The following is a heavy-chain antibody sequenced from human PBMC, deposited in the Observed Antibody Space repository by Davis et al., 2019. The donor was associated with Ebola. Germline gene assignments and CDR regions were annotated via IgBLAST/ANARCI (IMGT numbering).Heavy chain of an antibody. J-gene: IGHJ5*02. CDR2: IYYSGST. Sequence: MPSETLSLTCTVSGGSISSDYWSWIRQPPGKGLEWIGYIYYSGSTNYNPSLKSRVTISVDTSKNQFSLKLSSVTAADTAVYYCARGYSSSGGWFDPWGQGTLVTVSS. CDR3: ARGYSSSGGWFDP. V-gene: IGHV4-59*12. CDR1: GGSISSDY. D-gene: IGHD6-6*01.